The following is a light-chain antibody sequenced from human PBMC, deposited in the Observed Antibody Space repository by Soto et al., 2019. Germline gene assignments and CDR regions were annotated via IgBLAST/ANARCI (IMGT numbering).Light chain of an antibody. Sequence: GDRVTITCRASQAISSALAWYQQKTGKPPKLLIYDASTLQSGVPSRFSGTASGTDFTLTISSRQPEDFATYYCQHMRRFGQGTRWIS. V-gene: IGKV1-13*02. J-gene: IGKJ1*01. CDR3: QHMRR. CDR1: QAISSA. CDR2: DAS.